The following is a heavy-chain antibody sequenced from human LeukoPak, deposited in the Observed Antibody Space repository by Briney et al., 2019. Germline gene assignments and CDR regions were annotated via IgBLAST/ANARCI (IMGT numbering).Heavy chain of an antibody. CDR1: GGTFSSYA. Sequence: SVEVSCKASGGTFSSYAISWVRQAPGQGLEWMGGIIPIFGTANYAQKFQGRVTITADESTSTAYMELGSLRSEDTAVYYCARGRGYSYGYFHDYWGQGTLVTVSS. J-gene: IGHJ4*02. CDR2: IIPIFGTA. CDR3: ARGRGYSYGYFHDY. D-gene: IGHD5-18*01. V-gene: IGHV1-69*01.